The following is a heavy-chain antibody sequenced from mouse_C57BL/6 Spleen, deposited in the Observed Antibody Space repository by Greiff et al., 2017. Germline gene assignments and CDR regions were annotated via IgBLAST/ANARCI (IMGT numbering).Heavy chain of an antibody. V-gene: IGHV1-39*01. J-gene: IGHJ1*03. Sequence: EVQLQQSGPELVKPGASVKISCKASGYSFTDYNMNWVKQSHGKSLEWIGVINPNYGTTSYNQKFKGKATLTVDQSSSTAYMQLNSLTSEESAVYYCARGYYYGSSYVPYFDVWGTGTTVTVSS. CDR2: INPNYGTT. CDR1: GYSFTDYN. D-gene: IGHD1-1*01. CDR3: ARGYYYGSSYVPYFDV.